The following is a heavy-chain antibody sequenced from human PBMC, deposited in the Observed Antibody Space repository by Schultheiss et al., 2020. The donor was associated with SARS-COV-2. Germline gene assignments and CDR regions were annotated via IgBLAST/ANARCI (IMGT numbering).Heavy chain of an antibody. CDR3: ARDDQYYYGSGSYLNWFDP. V-gene: IGHV4-34*01. CDR1: GGSFSGYY. D-gene: IGHD3-10*01. J-gene: IGHJ5*02. CDR2: INHSGST. Sequence: SETLSLTCAVYGGSFSGYYWSWIRQPPGKGLEWIGEINHSGSTNYNPSLKSRVTISVDTSKNQFSLKLSSVTAADTAVYYCARDDQYYYGSGSYLNWFDPWGQGTLVTVSS.